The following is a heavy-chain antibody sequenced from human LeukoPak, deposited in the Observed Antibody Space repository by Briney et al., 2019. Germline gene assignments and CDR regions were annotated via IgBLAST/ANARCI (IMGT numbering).Heavy chain of an antibody. D-gene: IGHD5-18*01. Sequence: GGSLRLSCAASGFTFSNYAMSWARQAPGKGLEWVSAISGSGGSTYYADSVKGRFTISRDNSKNTLYLQMNSLRAEDTAVYYCTKGTIWLPFDYWGQGTLVTVSS. J-gene: IGHJ4*02. CDR1: GFTFSNYA. CDR3: TKGTIWLPFDY. CDR2: ISGSGGST. V-gene: IGHV3-23*01.